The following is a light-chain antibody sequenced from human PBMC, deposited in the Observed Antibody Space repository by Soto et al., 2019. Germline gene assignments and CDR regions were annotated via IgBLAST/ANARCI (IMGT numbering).Light chain of an antibody. CDR1: QSVSSN. Sequence: EIVMTQSPATLSVSPGERATLSCRASQSVSSNLAWYQQKPGQAPRLLIYGASTRATGIPARFSGSGSGTDFTLTIRRLEPEDFAVYYCQQYDSTVWTFGQGTKVDI. CDR2: GAS. J-gene: IGKJ1*01. V-gene: IGKV3-15*01. CDR3: QQYDSTVWT.